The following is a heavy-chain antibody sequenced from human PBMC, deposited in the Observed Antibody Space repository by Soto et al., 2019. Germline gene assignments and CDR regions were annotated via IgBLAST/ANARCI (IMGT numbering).Heavy chain of an antibody. CDR1: GFTFSTSW. D-gene: IGHD6-13*01. CDR2: IKPDGSDT. V-gene: IGHV3-7*03. Sequence: GSLRLSCAASGFTFSTSWMTWIRQAPGKGLEWVAQIKPDGSDTLYVDSMKGRFTISRGNAKNSLYLQMNSLRAEDTALYYCAKSVAAAGSEAPPDYWGQGTLVTVSS. CDR3: AKSVAAAGSEAPPDY. J-gene: IGHJ4*02.